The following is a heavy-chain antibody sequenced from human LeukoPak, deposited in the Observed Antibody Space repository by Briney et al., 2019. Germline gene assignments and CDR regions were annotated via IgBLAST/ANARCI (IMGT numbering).Heavy chain of an antibody. CDR1: GGSFSGYY. J-gene: IGHJ6*03. CDR3: ARRFGRKFGERFYYYHYMDV. V-gene: IGHV4-34*01. CDR2: MNHGGST. Sequence: SETLSLTCAVYGGSFSGYYWNWLRQPPGKGLEWIGEMNHGGSTNYNPSLKSRVTISVDTSKNQFSLKLRSVTAADTAVYYCARRFGRKFGERFYYYHYMDVWGKGTTVTISS. D-gene: IGHD3-10*01.